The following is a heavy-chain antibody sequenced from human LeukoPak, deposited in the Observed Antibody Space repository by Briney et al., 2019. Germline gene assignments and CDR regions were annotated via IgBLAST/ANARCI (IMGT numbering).Heavy chain of an antibody. CDR2: IYHGGTI. J-gene: IGHJ4*02. CDR1: GGSVSSTIHD. Sequence: SETLSLTCTVSGGSVSSTIHDWGWIRQPPGEGLEWIGIIYHGGTIYYNPSLKSRVAISMDTSKNQISLKLTSVIAADTAVYYCARQIGLGAWTFDSWGQGTLVTVSS. CDR3: ARQIGLGAWTFDS. D-gene: IGHD1-26*01. V-gene: IGHV4-39*01.